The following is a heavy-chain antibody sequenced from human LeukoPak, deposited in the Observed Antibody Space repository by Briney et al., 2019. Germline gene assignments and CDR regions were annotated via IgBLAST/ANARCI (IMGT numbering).Heavy chain of an antibody. J-gene: IGHJ4*02. CDR3: ARGQYCSSTSCYSGWVFDY. CDR1: GGSFSGYY. V-gene: IGHV4-34*01. D-gene: IGHD2-2*02. CDR2: INHSGST. Sequence: ASETLSLTCAVYGGSFSGYYWSWIRQPPGKGLEWIGEINHSGSTNYNPSLKSRVTISVDTSKNQFSLKLSSVTAADTAVYYCARGQYCSSTSCYSGWVFDYWGQGTLVTVSS.